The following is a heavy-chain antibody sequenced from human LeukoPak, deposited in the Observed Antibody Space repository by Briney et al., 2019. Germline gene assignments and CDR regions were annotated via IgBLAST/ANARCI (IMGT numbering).Heavy chain of an antibody. CDR3: ATNPAATRGFDN. Sequence: ASVKVSCKASGYTLTDHYIHWVRQTPGQGLEWMGWMNPSDNGVNYAQKFQGRVAMTRDTSISTAYMEVSRLRSDDTAVYYCATNPAATRGFDNWGQGTLVTVSS. D-gene: IGHD2-2*01. V-gene: IGHV1-2*02. CDR2: MNPSDNGV. CDR1: GYTLTDHY. J-gene: IGHJ4*02.